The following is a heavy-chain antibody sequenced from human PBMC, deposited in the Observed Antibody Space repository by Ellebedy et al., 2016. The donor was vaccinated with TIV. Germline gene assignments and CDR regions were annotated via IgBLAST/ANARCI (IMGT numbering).Heavy chain of an antibody. V-gene: IGHV3-11*06. Sequence: GGSLRLSCAASGFTFSDYSMNWIRQAPGRGLEWVSYITGGSSYTNYADSVKGRFTISRDNANKSLFLQMNSLRVEDTAVYYCARRGSYGDYAVQVNSWFDTWGQGTLVTVSS. CDR2: ITGGSSYT. D-gene: IGHD4-17*01. CDR1: GFTFSDYS. J-gene: IGHJ5*02. CDR3: ARRGSYGDYAVQVNSWFDT.